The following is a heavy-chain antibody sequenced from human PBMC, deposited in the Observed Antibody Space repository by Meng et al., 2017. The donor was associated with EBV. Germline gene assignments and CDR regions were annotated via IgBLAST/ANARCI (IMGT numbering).Heavy chain of an antibody. CDR2: IYWDDDK. Sequence: QIHLKESGPTLVKTPQTLTPTCTFPGFSLSTRGVGVGWIRQPPGKALEWLALIYWDDDKRYSPSLKSRLTITKDTSKNQVVLTMTNMDPVDAATYYCAHIIAARPFDYWGQGTLVTVSS. CDR3: AHIIAARPFDY. J-gene: IGHJ4*02. D-gene: IGHD6-6*01. CDR1: GFSLSTRGVG. V-gene: IGHV2-5*02.